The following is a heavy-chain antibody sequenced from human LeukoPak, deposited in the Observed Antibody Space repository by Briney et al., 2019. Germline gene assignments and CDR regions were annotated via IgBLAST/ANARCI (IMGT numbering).Heavy chain of an antibody. V-gene: IGHV4-39*07. CDR1: GGSISSSSYY. D-gene: IGHD3-10*01. Sequence: SETLSLTCTVSGGSISSSSYYWGWIRQPPGKGLEWIGSIYYSGSTYYNPSLKSRVTISVDTSKNQFSLKLSSVTAADTAVYYCARDHGDGDPAGYYYYYGMDVWGQGTTVTVSS. J-gene: IGHJ6*02. CDR3: ARDHGDGDPAGYYYYYGMDV. CDR2: IYYSGST.